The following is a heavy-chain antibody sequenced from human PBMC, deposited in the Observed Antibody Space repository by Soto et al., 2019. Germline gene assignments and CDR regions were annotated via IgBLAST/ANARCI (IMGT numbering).Heavy chain of an antibody. Sequence: ASVKVSCKASGYTFTSYGISWVRQAPGQGLEWMGWISAYNGNTNYARKLQGRFTMTTDTSTSTAYMELRSLRSDDTAVYYCARDLKYYYDSSGYYPNWFDPWGQGTLVTVSS. D-gene: IGHD3-22*01. CDR3: ARDLKYYYDSSGYYPNWFDP. CDR1: GYTFTSYG. CDR2: ISAYNGNT. V-gene: IGHV1-18*04. J-gene: IGHJ5*02.